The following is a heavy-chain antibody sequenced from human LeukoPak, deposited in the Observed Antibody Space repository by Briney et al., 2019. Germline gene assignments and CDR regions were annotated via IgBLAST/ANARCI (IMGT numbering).Heavy chain of an antibody. Sequence: GASVKVSCKASGGTFNSYAISWVRQAPGQGLEWMGGIIPIFGTANYAQKFQGRVTITADESTSTAYMELSSLRSEDTAVYYCARSLTRRYSSSSNLGYWGQGTLVTVSS. CDR2: IIPIFGTA. J-gene: IGHJ4*02. V-gene: IGHV1-69*13. CDR1: GGTFNSYA. D-gene: IGHD6-6*01. CDR3: ARSLTRRYSSSSNLGY.